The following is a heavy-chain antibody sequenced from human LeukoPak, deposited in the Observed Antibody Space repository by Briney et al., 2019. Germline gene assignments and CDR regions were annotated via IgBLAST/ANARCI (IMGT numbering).Heavy chain of an antibody. V-gene: IGHV4-34*01. Sequence: SETLSLTCAVYGGSFSGYYWSWIRQPPGKGLEWIGEINHSGSTNYNPSLKSRVTISVDTSKNQFSLKLSSVTAADTAVYYCARQMAAAGYYFDYWGQGTLVTVSS. J-gene: IGHJ4*02. D-gene: IGHD6-13*01. CDR1: GGSFSGYY. CDR3: ARQMAAAGYYFDY. CDR2: INHSGST.